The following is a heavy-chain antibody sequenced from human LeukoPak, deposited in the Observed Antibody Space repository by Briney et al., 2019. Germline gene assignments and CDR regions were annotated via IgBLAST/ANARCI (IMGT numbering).Heavy chain of an antibody. J-gene: IGHJ4*02. CDR2: ILYHGSNQ. V-gene: IGHV3-30*04. Sequence: PGGSLRLSCAASGFTFSSYAMHWVRQAPGKGLEWVAVILYHGSNQFYADSVKGRFTISRDNSKNTLFLQMNSLRAEDTAVYYCAGPGLGYCSSTSCFRDYWGQGTLVTVSS. CDR1: GFTFSSYA. D-gene: IGHD2-2*01. CDR3: AGPGLGYCSSTSCFRDY.